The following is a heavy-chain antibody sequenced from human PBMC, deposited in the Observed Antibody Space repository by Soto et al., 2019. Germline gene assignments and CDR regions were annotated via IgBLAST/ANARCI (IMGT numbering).Heavy chain of an antibody. V-gene: IGHV3-33*01. CDR2: IWYDGSNK. CDR3: ASLWSGITIFGVARDAFDI. CDR1: GFTFSSYG. J-gene: IGHJ3*02. D-gene: IGHD3-3*01. Sequence: QVQLVESGGGVVQPGRSLRLSCAASGFTFSSYGMHWVRQAPGKGLAWVAVIWYDGSNKYYADSVKGRFTISRDNSKNTLYLQMNILRAEDTAVYYCASLWSGITIFGVARDAFDIWGQGTIVTVSS.